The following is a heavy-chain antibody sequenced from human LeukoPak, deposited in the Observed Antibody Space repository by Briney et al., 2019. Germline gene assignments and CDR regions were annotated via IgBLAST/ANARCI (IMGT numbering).Heavy chain of an antibody. V-gene: IGHV4-39*01. D-gene: IGHD6-25*01. Sequence: PSETLSLTCTVSGASISSTSHHWGWIRQPPGKGLEWIGAIYYNGYTYYNPSLRSRVTLSVITSKNQFSLKLSSVTAADTAVYYCARLEWGSAGSGSFDHWGHGTLVTVSS. CDR2: IYYNGYT. CDR3: ARLEWGSAGSGSFDH. J-gene: IGHJ4*01. CDR1: GASISSTSHH.